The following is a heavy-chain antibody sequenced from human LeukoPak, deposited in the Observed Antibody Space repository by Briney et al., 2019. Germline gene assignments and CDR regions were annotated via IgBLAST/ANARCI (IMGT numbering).Heavy chain of an antibody. CDR3: ARLSSGWQYFDY. Sequence: GGTLRLSCAASGFTFRTYTMNWVRQAPGKGLEWVSSITSSSTDIYYADSVKGRFTISRDNAKNSLYLQMNSLRAEDTAVYYCARLSSGWQYFDYWGQGTLVTVSS. J-gene: IGHJ4*02. CDR2: ITSSSTDI. V-gene: IGHV3-21*01. D-gene: IGHD6-19*01. CDR1: GFTFRTYT.